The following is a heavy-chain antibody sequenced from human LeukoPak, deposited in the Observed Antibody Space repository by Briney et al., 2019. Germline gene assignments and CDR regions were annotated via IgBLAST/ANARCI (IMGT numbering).Heavy chain of an antibody. J-gene: IGHJ4*02. D-gene: IGHD3-9*01. CDR1: EFTFSSYW. CDR3: ARILRYFDWASFDY. V-gene: IGHV3-7*01. Sequence: GGSLRLSCAASEFTFSSYWMSWVRQAPGKGLEWVANIKQDGSEKYYVDSVKGRFTISRDNAKNSLYLQMNSLRAEDTAVYYCARILRYFDWASFDYWGQGTLVTVSS. CDR2: IKQDGSEK.